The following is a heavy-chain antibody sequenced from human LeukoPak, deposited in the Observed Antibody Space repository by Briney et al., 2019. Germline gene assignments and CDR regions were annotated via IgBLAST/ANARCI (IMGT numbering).Heavy chain of an antibody. Sequence: GESLRLSCAASGFTFSSYSMNWVRQAPGKGLEWVSSISSSSSYIYYADSVKGRFTISRDNAKNSLYLQMNSLRAEDTAVYYCARVARDGYNYFDYWGQGTLVTVSS. CDR1: GFTFSSYS. CDR2: ISSSSSYI. CDR3: ARVARDGYNYFDY. V-gene: IGHV3-21*01. D-gene: IGHD5-24*01. J-gene: IGHJ4*02.